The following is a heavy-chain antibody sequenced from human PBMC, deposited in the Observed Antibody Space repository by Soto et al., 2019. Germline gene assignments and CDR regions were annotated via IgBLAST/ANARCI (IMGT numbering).Heavy chain of an antibody. Sequence: QVQLVQSGAEVKKPGASVKVSCKASGYTFTSYGISWVRQAPGQGLEWMGWISAYNGNTNYAQKLQGRVTMTTDTSTSTADRGLRSLRSDDTAVYYCGRDPKGIAVADPFDYWGQGTLVTVSS. CDR2: ISAYNGNT. V-gene: IGHV1-18*01. CDR3: GRDPKGIAVADPFDY. J-gene: IGHJ4*02. D-gene: IGHD6-19*01. CDR1: GYTFTSYG.